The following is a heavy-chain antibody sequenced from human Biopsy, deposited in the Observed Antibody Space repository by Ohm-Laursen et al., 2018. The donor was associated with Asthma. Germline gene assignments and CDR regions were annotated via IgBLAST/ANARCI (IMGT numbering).Heavy chain of an antibody. V-gene: IGHV1-69*13. CDR2: ILPMLGTA. CDR1: GGTFSTFT. J-gene: IGHJ4*02. D-gene: IGHD1-26*01. CDR3: ATPPVGSISYFDS. Sequence: SVKVSCKAFGGTFSTFTITWVRQAPGQALEWMGGILPMLGTANYAQKFQGRVTITADESTTTAYMELSSLRSEDTAVYFCATPPVGSISYFDSWGQGTLVTVSS.